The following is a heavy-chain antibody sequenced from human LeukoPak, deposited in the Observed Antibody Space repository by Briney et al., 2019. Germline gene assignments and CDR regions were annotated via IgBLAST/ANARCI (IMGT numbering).Heavy chain of an antibody. CDR2: IYTSGST. D-gene: IGHD3-22*01. CDR3: ARATYEDFDS. V-gene: IGHV4-61*02. CDR1: GGSIGSGNYY. J-gene: IGHJ4*02. Sequence: SQTLSLTCTVSGGSIGSGNYYWSWIRQPAGKGLEGVGRIYTSGSTNYNPSLKSRVTISVDTSKSQFSLKLSSVIAADTAVYYCARATYEDFDSWGQGTLVTVSS.